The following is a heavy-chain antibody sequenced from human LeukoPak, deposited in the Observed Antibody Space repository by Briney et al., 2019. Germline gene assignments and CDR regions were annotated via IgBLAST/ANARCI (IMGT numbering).Heavy chain of an antibody. CDR3: AKDRYSGSYFPLGY. CDR1: GFTFDDYA. Sequence: PGGSLRLSCAASGFTFDDYAMHWVRQAPGKGLEWVSLISWDGGSTYYAGSVKGRFTISRDNSKNSLYLQMNSLRAEDTALYYCAKDRYSGSYFPLGYWGQGTLVTVSS. CDR2: ISWDGGST. V-gene: IGHV3-43D*03. J-gene: IGHJ4*02. D-gene: IGHD1-26*01.